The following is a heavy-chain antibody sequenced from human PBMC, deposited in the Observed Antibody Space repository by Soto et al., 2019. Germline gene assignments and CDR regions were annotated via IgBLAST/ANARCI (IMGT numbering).Heavy chain of an antibody. CDR2: ISGDGTGT. D-gene: IGHD3-10*01. CDR3: ARSFRDY. CDR1: GFTFSNYW. V-gene: IGHV3-74*01. Sequence: GGSLRLSCAASGFTFSNYWMHWVRQAPGKGLVWVSRISGDGTGTDYADSVKGRFTISRDNAKNTLYLQMNSLRAEDTAIYYCARSFRDYWGQGTLVTVSS. J-gene: IGHJ4*02.